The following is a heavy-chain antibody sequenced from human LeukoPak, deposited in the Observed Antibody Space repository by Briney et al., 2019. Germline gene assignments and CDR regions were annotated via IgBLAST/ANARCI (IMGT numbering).Heavy chain of an antibody. D-gene: IGHD3-10*01. CDR3: ARSSAGSGHDAFDI. CDR2: IHSSGHT. V-gene: IGHV4-59*12. Sequence: SETLSLTCSVSGDSISTYSWSWIRESPGTGLEWIGYIHSSGHTVYNPSLKGRVTISVDTSQNHFSLKLTSVTAADTAVYYCARSSAGSGHDAFDIWGQGTMVTVSS. J-gene: IGHJ3*02. CDR1: GDSISTYS.